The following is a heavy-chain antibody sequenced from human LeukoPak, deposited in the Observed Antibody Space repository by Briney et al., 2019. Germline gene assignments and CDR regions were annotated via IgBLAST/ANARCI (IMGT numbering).Heavy chain of an antibody. J-gene: IGHJ5*02. CDR1: GYTFTGYY. Sequence: ASVKVSCKASGYTFTGYYMHWVRQAPGQGLEWMGWINPNSGGTNYAQKFQGRVTMTRDTSISTAYMELSRLRSDDTAVYYCARVGPISWELLSSWFGPWGQGTLVTVSS. CDR3: ARVGPISWELLSSWFGP. CDR2: INPNSGGT. V-gene: IGHV1-2*02. D-gene: IGHD1-26*01.